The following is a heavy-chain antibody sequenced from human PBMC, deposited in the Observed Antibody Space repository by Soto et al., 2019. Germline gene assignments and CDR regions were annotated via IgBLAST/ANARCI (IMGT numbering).Heavy chain of an antibody. CDR2: MNPKSGNT. CDR1: GYTFRSAD. D-gene: IGHD2-15*01. V-gene: IGHV1-8*01. Sequence: ASVKVSCKATGYTFRSADINWVRQATGQGLEWMGWMNPKSGNTGYAQKFQGRVTMTSSTSTSTAYMELSGLKSEDTATYYCARGLDVVGLAPVSRVYYGMDLWGQGTTVTVSS. CDR3: ARGLDVVGLAPVSRVYYGMDL. J-gene: IGHJ6*02.